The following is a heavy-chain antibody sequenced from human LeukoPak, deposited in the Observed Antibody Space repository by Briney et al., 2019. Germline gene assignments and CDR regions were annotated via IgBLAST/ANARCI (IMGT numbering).Heavy chain of an antibody. CDR1: GFTFSSYS. D-gene: IGHD6-13*01. J-gene: IGHJ6*02. V-gene: IGHV3-48*02. CDR3: ARGGSSWYVYYYYGMDV. CDR2: ISSSSSTI. Sequence: GGSLRLSCAASGFTFSSYSMSWVRQAPGKGLEWVSYISSSSSTIYYADSVKGRFTISRDNAKNSLYLQMNSLRDKDTAVCYCARGGSSWYVYYYYGMDVWGQGTTVTVSS.